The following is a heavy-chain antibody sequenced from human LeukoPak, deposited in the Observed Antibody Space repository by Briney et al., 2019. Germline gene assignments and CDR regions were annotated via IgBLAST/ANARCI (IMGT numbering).Heavy chain of an antibody. J-gene: IGHJ3*02. D-gene: IGHD2-21*02. CDR3: ARVVKSPHIVVVTASFDI. Sequence: SETLSLTCAVYGGSFSGYYWSWIRQPPGKGLEWIGEINHSGSTNYNPSLKSRVTISVDTSKNQFSLKLSSVTAADTAVYYCARVVKSPHIVVVTASFDIWGQGTMVTVSS. V-gene: IGHV4-34*01. CDR2: INHSGST. CDR1: GGSFSGYY.